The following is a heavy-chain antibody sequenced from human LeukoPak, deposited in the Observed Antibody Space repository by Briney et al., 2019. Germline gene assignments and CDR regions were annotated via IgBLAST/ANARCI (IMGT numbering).Heavy chain of an antibody. CDR1: GFTFSSYG. CDR3: AKDSAFYYIDV. J-gene: IGHJ6*03. V-gene: IGHV3-30*02. CDR2: IRYNGNNQ. D-gene: IGHD3-10*01. Sequence: GGSLRLSCAASGFTFSSYGTHWVRQAPGKGLEWVAFIRYNGNNQYYADSVKGRFTISRDNSKNTLYLQMNSLKGDDTAVYYCAKDSAFYYIDVWGKGTTVIISS.